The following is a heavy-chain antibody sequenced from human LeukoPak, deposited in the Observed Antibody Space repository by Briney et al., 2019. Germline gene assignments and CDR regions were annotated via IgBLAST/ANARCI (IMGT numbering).Heavy chain of an antibody. D-gene: IGHD3-10*01. CDR2: NNHSGST. V-gene: IGHV4-34*01. CDR1: GGAFSGYY. CDR3: ARLLRGVFGYFDH. J-gene: IGHJ4*02. Sequence: PSETLSLTRAVYGGAFSGYYWSWIRQPPGKGLEWIVENNHSGSTNYNPSLKSRVTISLYTSKNQFSLKLSAVNAADTAVYYCARLLRGVFGYFDHWGQGTLVTVPS.